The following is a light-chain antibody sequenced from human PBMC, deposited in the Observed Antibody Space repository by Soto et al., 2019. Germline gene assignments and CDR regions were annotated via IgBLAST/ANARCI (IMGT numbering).Light chain of an antibody. V-gene: IGLV2-14*01. J-gene: IGLJ2*01. CDR3: SSYTGSSTYVL. Sequence: QSALTQPASVSGSPGQSITISCTGTSSDVGGYNYVSWYQQHPGKAPKLMIYDVSNRPSGVSNRFSGSKSANTASRTISGLQDEDEADYYGSSYTGSSTYVLFGGGPKLTFL. CDR1: SSDVGGYNY. CDR2: DVS.